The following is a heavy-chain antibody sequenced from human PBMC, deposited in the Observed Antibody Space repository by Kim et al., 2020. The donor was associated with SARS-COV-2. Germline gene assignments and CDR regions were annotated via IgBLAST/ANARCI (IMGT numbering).Heavy chain of an antibody. CDR1: GGSFSGYY. CDR2: INHSGST. J-gene: IGHJ4*02. V-gene: IGHV4-34*01. CDR3: ARGLIQHIVVVTAITYYFDY. Sequence: SETLSLTCAVYGGSFSGYYWSWIRQPPGKGLEWIGEINHSGSTNYNPSLKSRVTISVDTSKNQFSLKLSSVTAADTAVYYCARGLIQHIVVVTAITYYFDYWGQGTLVTVSS. D-gene: IGHD2-21*02.